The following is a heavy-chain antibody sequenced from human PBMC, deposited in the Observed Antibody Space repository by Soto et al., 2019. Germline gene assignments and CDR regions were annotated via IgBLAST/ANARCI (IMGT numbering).Heavy chain of an antibody. CDR3: AASKYYDILSGSYIYYSMDV. CDR2: IYSEGTP. J-gene: IGHJ6*02. V-gene: IGHV3-53*01. Sequence: EVQLVESGGGLIQPGVSLRLSCAASGFTVGSNYMSWVRQAPGKGLEWVSVIYSEGTPYYADSVKGRFTISRENSNNTLYLQMTTQRAEDTAVYYCAASKYYDILSGSYIYYSMDVWGQGTTVTVSS. CDR1: GFTVGSNY. D-gene: IGHD3-9*01.